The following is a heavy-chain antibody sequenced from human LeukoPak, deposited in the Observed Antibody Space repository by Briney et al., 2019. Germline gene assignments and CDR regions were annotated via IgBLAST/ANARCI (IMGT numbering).Heavy chain of an antibody. D-gene: IGHD2-2*02. CDR3: ARGRPGSSTSCYRPRTGAFDI. J-gene: IGHJ3*02. CDR1: GFTFSTYS. Sequence: GGSLKLSCAASGFTFSTYSMNWVRQAPGKGLEWVSYISSSGSTIYYADSVKGRFTISRDNAKNSLSLQMNSLRAEDTAVYYCARGRPGSSTSCYRPRTGAFDIWGQGTMVTVSS. V-gene: IGHV3-48*04. CDR2: ISSSGSTI.